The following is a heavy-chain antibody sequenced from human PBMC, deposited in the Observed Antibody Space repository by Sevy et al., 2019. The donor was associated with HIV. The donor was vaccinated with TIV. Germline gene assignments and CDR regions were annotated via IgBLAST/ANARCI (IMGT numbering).Heavy chain of an antibody. CDR2: ISYDGSNK. Sequence: GGSLRLSCAASGFTFSSYGMHWVRQAPGKGLEWVAVISYDGSNKYYADSVKGRFTISRDNSKNKLYLQMNSLRAEDTAVYYCAKDIVVVPAGMAQYYYYGMDVWGQGTTVTVSS. V-gene: IGHV3-30*18. D-gene: IGHD2-2*01. J-gene: IGHJ6*02. CDR3: AKDIVVVPAGMAQYYYYGMDV. CDR1: GFTFSSYG.